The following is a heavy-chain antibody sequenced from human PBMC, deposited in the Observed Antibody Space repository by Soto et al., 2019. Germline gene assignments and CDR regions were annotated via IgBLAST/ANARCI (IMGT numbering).Heavy chain of an antibody. D-gene: IGHD2-21*02. CDR1: GFTVSSNY. J-gene: IGHJ3*02. Sequence: GGSLRLSCAASGFTVSSNYMSWVRQAPGKGLEWVSVIYSGGSTYYADSVKGRFTISRHNSKNTLYLQMNSLRAEDTAVYYCARACGGDCFGAFDIWGQGTVVTVSS. CDR3: ARACGGDCFGAFDI. V-gene: IGHV3-53*04. CDR2: IYSGGST.